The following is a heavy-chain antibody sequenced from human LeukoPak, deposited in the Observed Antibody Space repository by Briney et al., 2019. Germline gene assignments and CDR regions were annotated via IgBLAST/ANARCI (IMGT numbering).Heavy chain of an antibody. V-gene: IGHV3-30*04. CDR3: AREGGYCSGGSCSRGAFDI. D-gene: IGHD2-15*01. CDR1: GFTFGSYA. J-gene: IGHJ3*02. Sequence: GRSLRLSCAASGFTFGSYAMHWVRQAPGKGLEWVAVISYDGSNKYYADSVKGRFTISRDNSKNTLYLQMNSLRAEDTAVYYCAREGGYCSGGSCSRGAFDIWGQGTMVTVSS. CDR2: ISYDGSNK.